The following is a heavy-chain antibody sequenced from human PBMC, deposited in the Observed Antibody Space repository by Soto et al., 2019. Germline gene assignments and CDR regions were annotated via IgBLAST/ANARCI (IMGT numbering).Heavy chain of an antibody. D-gene: IGHD6-19*01. J-gene: IGHJ6*02. CDR1: GFTFSSYG. CDR3: ARDISPQKSSGWYYGMDV. V-gene: IGHV3-33*01. CDR2: IWYDGSNK. Sequence: GGSLRLSCAASGFTFSSYGMHWVRQAPGKGLEWVAVIWYDGSNKYYADSVKGRFTISRDNSKNTLYLQMNSLRAEDTAVYYCARDISPQKSSGWYYGMDVWGQGTTVTVSS.